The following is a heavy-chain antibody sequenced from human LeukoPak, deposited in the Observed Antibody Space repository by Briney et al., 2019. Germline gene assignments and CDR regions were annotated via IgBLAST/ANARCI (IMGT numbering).Heavy chain of an antibody. D-gene: IGHD1-26*01. CDR2: IYYSGST. Sequence: TLSLTCTVSGGSLISGDYYWSWIRQPPGKGLEWIGYIYYSGSTYYNPSLKSRVTISVDTSKNQFSLKLSSVTAADTAVYYCARDSVGATAYFDYWGQGTLVTVSS. J-gene: IGHJ4*02. V-gene: IGHV4-30-4*08. CDR1: GGSLISGDYY. CDR3: ARDSVGATAYFDY.